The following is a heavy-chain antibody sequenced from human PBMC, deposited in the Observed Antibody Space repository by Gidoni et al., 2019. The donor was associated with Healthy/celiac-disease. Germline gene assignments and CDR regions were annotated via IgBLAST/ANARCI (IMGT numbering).Heavy chain of an antibody. V-gene: IGHV3-9*01. J-gene: IGHJ6*02. CDR2: ISWYSGSI. CDR1: GFTFDDYA. Sequence: EVQLVEYGGGLVQPGRSLRLSCAASGFTFDDYAMHWVRQAPGKGLVWVSGISWYSGSIGYADSVKGRFTISRDNAKNSLYLQMNSLRAEDTALYYCAKDTDYYYYYGMDVWGQGTTVTVSS. CDR3: AKDTDYYYYYGMDV.